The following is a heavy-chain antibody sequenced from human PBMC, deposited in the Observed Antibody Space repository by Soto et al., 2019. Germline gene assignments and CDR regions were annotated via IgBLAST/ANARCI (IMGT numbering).Heavy chain of an antibody. V-gene: IGHV3-23*01. Sequence: AGGSLRLSCAASGFTFSSYAMSWVRQAPGKGLEWVSAISGSGGSTYYADSVKGRFTISRDNSKNTLYLQMNSLRAEDTAVYYCAKVYDRVFRYWFDPWGQGTLVTVSS. D-gene: IGHD5-12*01. CDR1: GFTFSSYA. CDR3: AKVYDRVFRYWFDP. CDR2: ISGSGGST. J-gene: IGHJ5*02.